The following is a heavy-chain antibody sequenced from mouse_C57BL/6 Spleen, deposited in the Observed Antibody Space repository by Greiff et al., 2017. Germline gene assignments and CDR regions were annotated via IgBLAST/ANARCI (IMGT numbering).Heavy chain of an antibody. CDR2: ISSGGSYT. V-gene: IGHV5-6*01. J-gene: IGHJ3*01. CDR3: ARQGGSWFAY. Sequence: EVQVVESGGDLVKPGGSLKLSCAASGFTFSSYGMSWVRQTPDKRLEWVATISSGGSYTYSPDSVKGRFPISRDNAKNTLYLQMSSLKSEDTAMYYCARQGGSWFAYWGQGTLVTVSA. CDR1: GFTFSSYG.